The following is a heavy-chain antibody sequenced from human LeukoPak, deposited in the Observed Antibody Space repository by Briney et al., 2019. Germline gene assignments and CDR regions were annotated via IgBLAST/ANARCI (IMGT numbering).Heavy chain of an antibody. CDR1: GFTFSSYA. D-gene: IGHD3-10*01. Sequence: PGGSLRLSCAASGFTFSSYAMHWVRQAPGKGLEWVAVISYDGSNKYYADSVKDRFTISRDNSKNTLYLQMNSLRAEDTAVYYCAKTMVRGVLDWSYDFWGQGTLVTVSS. CDR3: AKTMVRGVLDWSYDF. CDR2: ISYDGSNK. V-gene: IGHV3-30-3*02. J-gene: IGHJ4*02.